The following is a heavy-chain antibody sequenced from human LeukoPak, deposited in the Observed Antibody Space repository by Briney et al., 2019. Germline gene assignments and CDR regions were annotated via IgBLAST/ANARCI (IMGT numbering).Heavy chain of an antibody. J-gene: IGHJ4*02. CDR2: INSDGINT. CDR3: AKDHYDILTGYLLFDC. CDR1: GFTFSNYW. D-gene: IGHD3-9*01. Sequence: PGGSLRLSCAASGFTFSNYWMHWVRQAPGKGLVWVSRINSDGINTSYADSVKGRFTISRDNSKNTLYLQMNSLRAEDTAIYYCAKDHYDILTGYLLFDCWGQGTLVTVSS. V-gene: IGHV3-74*01.